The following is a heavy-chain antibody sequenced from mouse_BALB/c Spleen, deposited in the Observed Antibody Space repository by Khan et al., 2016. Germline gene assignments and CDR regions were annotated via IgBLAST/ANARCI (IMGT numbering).Heavy chain of an antibody. J-gene: IGHJ1*01. CDR1: GYSITSGYY. CDR2: ISYDGSN. CDR3: ARGGYFGASHYWYFDV. Sequence: EVQLQESGPGLVKPSQSLSLTCSVTGYSITSGYYWNCIRQFSGNKLEWMGYISYDGSNDYNPSLKNRISITRDTSKNQFFLKLNSVTTEDTATDDCARGGYFGASHYWYFDVWGAGTTVTVSS. D-gene: IGHD1-1*02. V-gene: IGHV3-6*02.